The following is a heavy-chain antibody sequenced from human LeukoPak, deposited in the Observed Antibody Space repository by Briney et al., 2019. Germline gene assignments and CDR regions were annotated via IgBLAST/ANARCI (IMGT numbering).Heavy chain of an antibody. V-gene: IGHV1-69*04. CDR2: IIPILGIA. CDR1: GGTFSSYA. Sequence: GASVKVSCKASGGTFSSYAISWVRQAPGQGLEWMGRIIPILGIANYAQKFQGRVTITADKSTSTAYMELSSLRSEDTAVYYCARSGGRPNWFDPWGQGTLVTVSS. D-gene: IGHD1-26*01. CDR3: ARSGGRPNWFDP. J-gene: IGHJ5*02.